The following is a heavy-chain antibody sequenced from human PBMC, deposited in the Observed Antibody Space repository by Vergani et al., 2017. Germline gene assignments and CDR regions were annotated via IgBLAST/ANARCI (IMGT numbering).Heavy chain of an antibody. V-gene: IGHV3-33*08. J-gene: IGHJ4*02. D-gene: IGHD6-6*01. CDR2: IWYDGSNK. CDR3: ARDRYSSSSLDY. CDR1: GFTFSTYS. Sequence: EQLVESGGGLVKPGESLTLSCRSSGFTFSTYSMNWVRQAPGKGLEWVAVIWYDGSNKYYADSVKGRFTISRDNSKNTLYLQMNSLRAEDTAVYYCARDRYSSSSLDYWGQGTLVTVSS.